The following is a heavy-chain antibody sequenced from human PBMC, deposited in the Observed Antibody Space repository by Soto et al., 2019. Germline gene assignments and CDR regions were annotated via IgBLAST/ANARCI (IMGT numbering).Heavy chain of an antibody. V-gene: IGHV3-23*01. D-gene: IGHD3-10*01. Sequence: EVQLLESGGGLVQPGVSLRLSCAASGFTFSSYAMSWVRQAPGKGLEWVSAISGSGGSTYYADSVKGRFTISRDNSKNTLYLQTTSLRAEDTAVYYCAKGGFSPFDIWGQGTMVTVSS. CDR3: AKGGFSPFDI. CDR2: ISGSGGST. J-gene: IGHJ3*02. CDR1: GFTFSSYA.